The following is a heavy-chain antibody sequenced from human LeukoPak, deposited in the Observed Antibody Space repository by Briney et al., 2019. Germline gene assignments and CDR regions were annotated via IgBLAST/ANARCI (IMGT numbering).Heavy chain of an antibody. CDR2: ISGSSSYT. J-gene: IGHJ4*02. CDR3: ARVTLYAESALDY. V-gene: IGHV3-11*06. Sequence: GGSLRLSCAASGFTFSDYYMSWIRQAPGKGLEWVSYISGSSSYTIYADSVKGRFTISRDNAKNSLYLRMNSLRAEDTAVYYCARVTLYAESALDYWGQGTLVTVSS. D-gene: IGHD4-17*01. CDR1: GFTFSDYY.